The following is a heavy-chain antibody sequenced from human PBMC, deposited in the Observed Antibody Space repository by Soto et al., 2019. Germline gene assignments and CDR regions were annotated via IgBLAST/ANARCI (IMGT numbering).Heavy chain of an antibody. CDR1: GFSLSASGMC. CDR2: IDWDDDK. D-gene: IGHD6-19*01. J-gene: IGHJ5*02. V-gene: IGHV2-70*12. CDR3: AHATRGWFDNWFDP. Sequence: SGPTLVNPTQTLTLTCTFSGFSLSASGMCVSWIRQPPGKALEWLALIDWDDDKYYSTSLKSRLTIAKDTSKNQVVLTMTNMDPVDTATYYCAHATRGWFDNWFDPWGQGTLVTVS.